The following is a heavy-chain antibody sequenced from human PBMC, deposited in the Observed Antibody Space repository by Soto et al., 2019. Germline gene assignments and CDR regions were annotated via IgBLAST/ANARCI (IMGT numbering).Heavy chain of an antibody. CDR3: ARQSAVAGNWFDP. Sequence: SETLSLTCTVSGGSISSYYWGWIRQAPGKGLEWIGSIYYSGSTYYNPSLKSRVTISVDTSKNQFSLKLSSVTAADTAVYYCARQSAVAGNWFDPWGQGTLVTVSS. CDR1: GGSISSYY. CDR2: IYYSGST. V-gene: IGHV4-39*01. J-gene: IGHJ5*02. D-gene: IGHD6-19*01.